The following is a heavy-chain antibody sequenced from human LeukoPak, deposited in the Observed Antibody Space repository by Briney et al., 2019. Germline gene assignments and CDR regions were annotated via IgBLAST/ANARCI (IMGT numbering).Heavy chain of an antibody. Sequence: GGSLRLSCAASGFTFSSYEMNWVRQAPGEGLEWVSYISSSGSTIYYADSVKGRFTISRDNAKNSLYLQMNSLRAEDTAVYYCARAGMVRGVIIPWFDPWGQGTLVTVSS. V-gene: IGHV3-48*03. D-gene: IGHD3-10*01. J-gene: IGHJ5*02. CDR1: GFTFSSYE. CDR3: ARAGMVRGVIIPWFDP. CDR2: ISSSGSTI.